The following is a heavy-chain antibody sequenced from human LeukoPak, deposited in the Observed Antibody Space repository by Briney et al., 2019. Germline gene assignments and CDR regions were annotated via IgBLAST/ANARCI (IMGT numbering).Heavy chain of an antibody. D-gene: IGHD3-10*01. CDR2: ISWNSGSI. CDR1: GLTFDDYA. J-gene: IGHJ4*02. CDR3: AKDPRKYYYGSGIDY. Sequence: PGGSLRLSCAASGLTFDDYAMHWVRQAPGKGLEWVAGISWNSGSIGYADSVKGRFTISRDNAKNSLYLQMNSLRAEDTALYYCAKDPRKYYYGSGIDYWGQGTLVTVSS. V-gene: IGHV3-9*01.